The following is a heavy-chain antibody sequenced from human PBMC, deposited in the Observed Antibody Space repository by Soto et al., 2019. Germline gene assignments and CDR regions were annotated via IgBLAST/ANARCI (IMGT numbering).Heavy chain of an antibody. CDR2: IYYDGST. J-gene: IGHJ6*02. D-gene: IGHD1-26*01. CDR1: GCSITSNANY. CDR3: ARPQTYNKYGESFYEVDV. Sequence: SETLSLTCSVSGCSITSNANYWAWFRQPPGRGLEWIGSIYYDGSTYYNPSLKYRATISADTSKNQFSPKVSSVTAADTAVYYCARPQTYNKYGESFYEVDVWGQGTTVTVSS. V-gene: IGHV4-39*01.